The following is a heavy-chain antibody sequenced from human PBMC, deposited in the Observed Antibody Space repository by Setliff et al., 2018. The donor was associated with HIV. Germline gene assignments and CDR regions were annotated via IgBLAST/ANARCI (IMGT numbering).Heavy chain of an antibody. CDR3: AKGVKWLGP. D-gene: IGHD3-16*01. J-gene: IGHJ5*02. Sequence: GGSLRLSCAASGFPVSDNYVTWVRQAPGKGLEWVSVIYSDGRTFYADPVKGRFTISRDDSKNTVYLQMHSLRVGDTAAYYCAKGVKWLGPWGQGTLVTVSS. V-gene: IGHV3-53*01. CDR2: IYSDGRT. CDR1: GFPVSDNY.